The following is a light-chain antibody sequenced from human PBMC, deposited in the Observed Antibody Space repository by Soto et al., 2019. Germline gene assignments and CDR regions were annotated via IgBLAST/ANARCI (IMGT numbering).Light chain of an antibody. CDR1: SSNIGTNY. Sequence: QSVLTQPPSASGTPVQRVTISCSGSSSNIGTNYVYWYQHLPGAAPKLLISRNNQRPSGVPDRFSGSKSGTSASLAISGLRSEDEADYYCATRDDSLSGHWLFGGGTQLTVL. J-gene: IGLJ3*02. CDR3: ATRDDSLSGHWL. V-gene: IGLV1-47*01. CDR2: RNN.